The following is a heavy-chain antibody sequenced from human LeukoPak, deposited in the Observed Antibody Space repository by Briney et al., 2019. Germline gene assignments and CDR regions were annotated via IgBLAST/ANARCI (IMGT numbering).Heavy chain of an antibody. D-gene: IGHD2-21*02. Sequence: ASVKVSCKASGGTFSSYAISWVRQAPGQGLEWMGWINPNSGGTNYAQKFQGRVTMTRDTSISTAYMELSRLRSDDTAVYYCAVTVVTAGYYWGQGTLVTVSS. CDR2: INPNSGGT. CDR1: GGTFSSYA. V-gene: IGHV1-2*02. J-gene: IGHJ4*02. CDR3: AVTVVTAGYY.